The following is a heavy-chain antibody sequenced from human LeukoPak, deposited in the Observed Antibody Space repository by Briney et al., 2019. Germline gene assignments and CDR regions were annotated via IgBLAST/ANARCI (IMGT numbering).Heavy chain of an antibody. Sequence: ASVKVSCKASGYTFTSYGISWVRQAPGQGLEWMGWISAYNGNTNYAQKLQGRLTMTTDTSTSTAYMELRSLRSDDTAVYYCATTDRDYYYGMDVWGQGTTVTVSS. CDR3: ATTDRDYYYGMDV. D-gene: IGHD1-1*01. CDR1: GYTFTSYG. CDR2: ISAYNGNT. V-gene: IGHV1-18*01. J-gene: IGHJ6*02.